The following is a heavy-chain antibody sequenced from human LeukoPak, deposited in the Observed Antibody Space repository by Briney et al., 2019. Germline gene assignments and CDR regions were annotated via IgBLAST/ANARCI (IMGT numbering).Heavy chain of an antibody. V-gene: IGHV1-46*01. CDR3: ARVNYDFWSGYYVTEGGGAFDI. Sequence: ASVKVSCKASGYTFTSYYMHWVRQAPGQGLEWMGIINPSGGSTGYAQKFQGRVTMTRDTSTSTVYMELSSLRSEDTAVYYCARVNYDFWSGYYVTEGGGAFDIWGQGTMVTVSS. D-gene: IGHD3-3*01. CDR2: INPSGGST. J-gene: IGHJ3*02. CDR1: GYTFTSYY.